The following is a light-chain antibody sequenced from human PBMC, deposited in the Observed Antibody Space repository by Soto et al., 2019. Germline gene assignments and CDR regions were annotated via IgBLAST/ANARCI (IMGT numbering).Light chain of an antibody. CDR1: QSVRDN. J-gene: IGKJ2*01. CDR3: QHYNFWPHT. CDR2: RAS. Sequence: EILLTQSPATLAVSPGEGATLSCRASQSVRDNLAWYQQKPGQAPRLLIYRASTRATGVPARFSGSGSGTEFTLTISSLKSEDVSVYFCQHYNFWPHTFGQGTKVDIK. V-gene: IGKV3-15*01.